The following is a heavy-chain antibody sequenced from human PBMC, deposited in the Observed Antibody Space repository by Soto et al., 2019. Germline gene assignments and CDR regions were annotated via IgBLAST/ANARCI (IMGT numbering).Heavy chain of an antibody. D-gene: IGHD3-22*01. V-gene: IGHV4-39*01. J-gene: IGHJ4*02. CDR3: ARQPFRSMIVVVISRYYFDY. CDR1: GGSISSSSYY. Sequence: QLQLQESGPGLVKPSETLSFTCTVSGGSISSSSYYWGWIRQPPGKGLEWIGSIYYSGSTYYNPSLKSRVTISVDTSKNQFSLKLSSVTAADTAVYYCARQPFRSMIVVVISRYYFDYWGQGTLVTVSS. CDR2: IYYSGST.